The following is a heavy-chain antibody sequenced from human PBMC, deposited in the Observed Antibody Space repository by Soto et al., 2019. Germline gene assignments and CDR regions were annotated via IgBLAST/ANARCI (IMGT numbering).Heavy chain of an antibody. J-gene: IGHJ4*02. CDR2: IYYTGST. V-gene: IGHV4-59*01. D-gene: IGHD3-22*01. CDR1: GDSISTFY. CDR3: ARRGFYDSSGFPDS. Sequence: PSETLSLTCTVSGDSISTFYWSWIRQPPGKGLEWIGYIYYTGSTNYNPSLKSRVTMSVDTSKKQFSLKLTSVTAADTAVYYCARRGFYDSSGFPDSWGQGALVTVSS.